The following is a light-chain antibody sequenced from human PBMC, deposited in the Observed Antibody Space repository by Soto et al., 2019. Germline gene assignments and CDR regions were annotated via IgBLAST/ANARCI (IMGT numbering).Light chain of an antibody. V-gene: IGKV1-33*01. Sequence: DIQMTQSPSSLSASVGDRVTITCQASQDINKYLNWYQQKAGKAPKLLIYDASNLQTGVPSRFSGSGSGTDFTFTITNLQPEDVATYYCQQYDNFPPLTFGPGTKVDIE. J-gene: IGKJ3*01. CDR1: QDINKY. CDR2: DAS. CDR3: QQYDNFPPLT.